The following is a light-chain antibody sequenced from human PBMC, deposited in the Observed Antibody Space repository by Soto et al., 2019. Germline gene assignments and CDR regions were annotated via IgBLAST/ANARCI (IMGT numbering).Light chain of an antibody. V-gene: IGLV2-23*02. Sequence: QSVLTQPASVSGSPGQSITISCTRTNSDVGSFNFVSWYQQHPGKAPKVMIYEVTKRPSGVSDRFSGSKSGDTASLTISELQAEDEADYYCCSDAGRSTYVFGPGTKVTVL. CDR3: CSDAGRSTYV. J-gene: IGLJ1*01. CDR1: NSDVGSFNF. CDR2: EVT.